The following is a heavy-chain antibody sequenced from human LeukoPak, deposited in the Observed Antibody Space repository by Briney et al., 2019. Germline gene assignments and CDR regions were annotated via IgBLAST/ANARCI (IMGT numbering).Heavy chain of an antibody. J-gene: IGHJ5*02. CDR3: ARGATTTRFGRFDP. V-gene: IGHV3-30*02. D-gene: IGHD4-17*01. Sequence: GGSLRLSCAASGFTFSSYGMHWVRQAPGKGLEWVAFIRYDGSNKYYADSVKGRFTISRDNSKNTLYLQMNSLRAEDTAVYYCARGATTTRFGRFDPWGQGTLVTVSS. CDR1: GFTFSSYG. CDR2: IRYDGSNK.